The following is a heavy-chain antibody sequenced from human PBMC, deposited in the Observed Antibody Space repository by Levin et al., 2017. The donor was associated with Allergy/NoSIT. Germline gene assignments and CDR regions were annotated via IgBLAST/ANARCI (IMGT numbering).Heavy chain of an antibody. V-gene: IGHV3-30-3*01. D-gene: IGHD2-15*01. CDR3: AREGRAYCSGSTCYDNAFDS. CDR1: GFTFSDFS. CDR2: ISYDGSNI. Sequence: SCAASGFTFSDFSFYWVRQAPGKGLEWVAVISYDGSNIYYADSVKGRFTISRDNSRNTLYLQMNSLRAEDTAVYYSAREGRAYCSGSTCYDNAFDSWGQGTMVTVSS. J-gene: IGHJ3*02.